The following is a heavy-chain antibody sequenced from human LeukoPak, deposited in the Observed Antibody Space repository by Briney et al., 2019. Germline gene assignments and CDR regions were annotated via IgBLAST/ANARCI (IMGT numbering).Heavy chain of an antibody. Sequence: SVKVSCKASGGTFSSYAISWVRQAPGQGLEWMGGIIPIFGTANYAQKFQGRVTITTDESTSTAYMELSSPRSEDTAVYYCARGPRGRYFDPNWFDPWGQGTLVTVSS. CDR1: GGTFSSYA. J-gene: IGHJ5*02. V-gene: IGHV1-69*05. D-gene: IGHD3-9*01. CDR3: ARGPRGRYFDPNWFDP. CDR2: IIPIFGTA.